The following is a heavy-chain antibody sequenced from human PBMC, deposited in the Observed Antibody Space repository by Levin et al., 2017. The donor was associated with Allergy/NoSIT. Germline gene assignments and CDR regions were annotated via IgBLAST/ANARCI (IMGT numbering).Heavy chain of an antibody. J-gene: IGHJ6*02. CDR2: TSDSGGST. CDR3: AKDLSAVPAANYYYAMDV. Sequence: GESLKISCAASGFTFSNYAMNWVRQAPGKGLEWVSGTSDSGGSTYYADSVKGRFTISRDNSKNTLYLQVNSLRAEDTAVYYCAKDLSAVPAANYYYAMDVWGQGTTVTVSS. CDR1: GFTFSNYA. D-gene: IGHD2-2*01. V-gene: IGHV3-23*01.